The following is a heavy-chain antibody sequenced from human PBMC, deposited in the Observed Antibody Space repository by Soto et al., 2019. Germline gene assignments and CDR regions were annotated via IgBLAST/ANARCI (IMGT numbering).Heavy chain of an antibody. J-gene: IGHJ6*02. V-gene: IGHV6-1*01. Sequence: PSQTLSLTCAISGDSVSSNSAAWNWIRQSPSRGLEWLGRTYYRSKWYNDYAVSVKSRITINPDTSKNQFSLQLNSVTPEDTAVYYCARGEVYSSSSDYYYYGMDVWGQGTTVTV. D-gene: IGHD6-6*01. CDR2: TYYRSKWYN. CDR3: ARGEVYSSSSDYYYYGMDV. CDR1: GDSVSSNSAA.